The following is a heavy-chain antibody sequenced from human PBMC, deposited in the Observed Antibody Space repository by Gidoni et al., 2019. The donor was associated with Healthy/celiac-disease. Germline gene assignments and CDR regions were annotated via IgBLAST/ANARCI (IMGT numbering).Heavy chain of an antibody. CDR2: IYYSGST. J-gene: IGHJ4*02. V-gene: IGHV4-39*01. D-gene: IGHD2-8*02. CDR3: ARLGYCTGGVCYPFDY. CDR1: GGSISSSSYY. Sequence: QLQLQESGPGLVKPSETLSLTCTVSGGSISSSSYYWGWIRQPPGKGLEWIGSIYYSGSTYYNPSLKSRVTISVDTSKNQFSLKLSSVTAADTAVYYCARLGYCTGGVCYPFDYWGQGTLVTVSS.